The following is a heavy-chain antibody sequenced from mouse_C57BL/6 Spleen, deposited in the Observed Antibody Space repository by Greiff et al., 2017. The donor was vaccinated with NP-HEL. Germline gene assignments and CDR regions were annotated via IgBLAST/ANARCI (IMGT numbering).Heavy chain of an antibody. CDR1: GFTFSSYA. Sequence: EVQLVESGGGLVKPGGSLKLSCAASGFTFSSYAMSWVRQTPEKRLEWVATISDGGSYTYYPDNVKGRFTISRDNAKNNLYLQMSHLKSEDTAMYYCARSIITKGAMDYWGQGTSVTVSS. J-gene: IGHJ4*01. CDR2: ISDGGSYT. CDR3: ARSIITKGAMDY. D-gene: IGHD1-1*01. V-gene: IGHV5-4*01.